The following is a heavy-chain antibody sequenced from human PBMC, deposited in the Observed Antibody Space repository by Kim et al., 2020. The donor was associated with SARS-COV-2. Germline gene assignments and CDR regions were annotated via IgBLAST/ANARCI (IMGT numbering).Heavy chain of an antibody. Sequence: ASVKVSCKASGYTFTLYNIHWVRQAPGQGLEWMGRINTSSGRTMYAQKFQGRVTLTRDTSASTVYMELSSLKSEDTAVYYCARAPITIQETGDFDYWGQGTLVTVSS. D-gene: IGHD3-9*01. CDR2: INTSSGRT. CDR1: GYTFTLYN. J-gene: IGHJ4*02. CDR3: ARAPITIQETGDFDY. V-gene: IGHV1-46*01.